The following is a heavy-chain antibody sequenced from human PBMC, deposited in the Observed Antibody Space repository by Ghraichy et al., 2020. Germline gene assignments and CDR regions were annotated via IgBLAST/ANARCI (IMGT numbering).Heavy chain of an antibody. Sequence: GGSLRLSCAASGFTFSSYSMNWVRQAPGKGLEWVSSISSSSSYIYYADSVKGRFTISRDNAKNSLYLQMNSLRVEDTAVYYCARESRYYDSSASDAFDIWGQGTMVTVSS. V-gene: IGHV3-21*01. CDR2: ISSSSSYI. D-gene: IGHD3-22*01. CDR3: ARESRYYDSSASDAFDI. J-gene: IGHJ3*02. CDR1: GFTFSSYS.